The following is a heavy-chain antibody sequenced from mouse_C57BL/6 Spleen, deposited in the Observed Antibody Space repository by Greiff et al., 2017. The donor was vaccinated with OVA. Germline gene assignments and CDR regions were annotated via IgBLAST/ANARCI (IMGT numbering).Heavy chain of an antibody. D-gene: IGHD4-1*01. CDR2: ISNKANGYTT. V-gene: IGHV7-3*01. CDR3: ARYSLWEDYAMDY. J-gene: IGHJ4*01. CDR1: GFTFTDYY. Sequence: EVKLVESGGGLVQPGGSLSLSCAASGFTFTDYYMSWVRQPPGKALEWLGFISNKANGYTTEYSASVKGRFTISRDNSRSILYLQINALRAEYSATYYCARYSLWEDYAMDYWGQGTSVTVSS.